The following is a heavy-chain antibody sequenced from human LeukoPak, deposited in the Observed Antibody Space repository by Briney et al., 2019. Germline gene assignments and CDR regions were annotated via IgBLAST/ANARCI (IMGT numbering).Heavy chain of an antibody. V-gene: IGHV4-38-2*02. D-gene: IGHD5-24*01. J-gene: IGHJ6*02. CDR2: IYHTGST. Sequence: PSETLSLTCTVSGYSISSGYYWGWIRQPPGKGLEWIGSIYHTGSTYYNPSLKSRVTISVDTSKNQFSLKLSSVTAADTAVYYCARDWRFYNMDVWGQGTTVTVSS. CDR1: GYSISSGYY. CDR3: ARDWRFYNMDV.